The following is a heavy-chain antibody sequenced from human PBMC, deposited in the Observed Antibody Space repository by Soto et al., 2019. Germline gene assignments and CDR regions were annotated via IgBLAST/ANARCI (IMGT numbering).Heavy chain of an antibody. Sequence: GASVKVSCKASGYTFTGYYMHWVRQAPGQGLEWMGWINPNSGGTNYAQKFQGWVTMTRDTSISTAYMELSRLRSDDTAVYYCARGVSGAYSSTLNYYYYYGMDVWGQGTTVTVSS. D-gene: IGHD6-13*01. CDR1: GYTFTGYY. V-gene: IGHV1-2*04. CDR2: INPNSGGT. CDR3: ARGVSGAYSSTLNYYYYYGMDV. J-gene: IGHJ6*02.